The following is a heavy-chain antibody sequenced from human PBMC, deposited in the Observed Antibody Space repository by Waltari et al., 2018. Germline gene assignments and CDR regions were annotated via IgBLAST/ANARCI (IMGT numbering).Heavy chain of an antibody. Sequence: QVQMVESGGGVVQPGRSLRLSCAAPGFTFSSSSIHWVRQAPGKGLEWVALMSYDGSSKYYADSVKGRFTVSRDNSKNTVYLQLNSLRVEDTAVYYCAREDICRSTTCYTLDYWGLGTLVTVSS. CDR3: AREDICRSTTCYTLDY. CDR2: MSYDGSSK. V-gene: IGHV3-30*01. J-gene: IGHJ4*02. D-gene: IGHD2-2*02. CDR1: GFTFSSSS.